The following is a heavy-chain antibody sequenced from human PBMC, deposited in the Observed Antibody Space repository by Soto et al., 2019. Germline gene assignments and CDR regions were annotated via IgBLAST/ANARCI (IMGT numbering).Heavy chain of an antibody. CDR1: GYTFTGYY. V-gene: IGHV1-2*02. J-gene: IGHJ4*02. CDR3: AGDGDSSGWYIGY. D-gene: IGHD6-19*01. CDR2: INPNSGGT. Sequence: ASVKVSCKXSGYTFTGYYMHWVRQAPGQGLEWMGWINPNSGGTNYAQKFQGRVTMTRDTSISTAYMELSRLRSDDTALYYCAGDGDSSGWYIGYWGQGTLVTVSS.